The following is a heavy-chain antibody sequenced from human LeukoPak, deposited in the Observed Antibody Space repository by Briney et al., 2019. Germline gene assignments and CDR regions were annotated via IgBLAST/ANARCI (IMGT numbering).Heavy chain of an antibody. Sequence: GGSLRLSCAASGFTFSSYAMHWVRQAPGKGLEYVSAISSNGGSTYYANSVKGRFTISRDNSKNTLYLQMNSLRAGDTAVYYCARAVAAARGVNYFDYWGQGTLVTVSS. V-gene: IGHV3-64*01. J-gene: IGHJ4*02. CDR3: ARAVAAARGVNYFDY. D-gene: IGHD3-10*01. CDR1: GFTFSSYA. CDR2: ISSNGGST.